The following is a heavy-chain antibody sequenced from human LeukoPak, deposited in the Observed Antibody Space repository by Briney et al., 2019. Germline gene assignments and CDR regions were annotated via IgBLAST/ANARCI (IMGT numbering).Heavy chain of an antibody. Sequence: GGSLRLSCAASGFTLSSYGMHWVRQAPGKGLEWVAVISYDGSNKYYADSVKGRFTISRDNSKNTLYLQMNSLRAEDTAVYYCARDESYYYDSSGYYCPDYWGQGTLVTVSS. CDR3: ARDESYYYDSSGYYCPDY. J-gene: IGHJ4*02. V-gene: IGHV3-30*19. CDR1: GFTLSSYG. D-gene: IGHD3-22*01. CDR2: ISYDGSNK.